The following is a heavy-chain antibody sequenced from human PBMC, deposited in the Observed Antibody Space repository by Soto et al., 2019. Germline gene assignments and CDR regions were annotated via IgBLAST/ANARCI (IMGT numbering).Heavy chain of an antibody. CDR2: INHSGST. CDR3: AREPIAARPFDY. J-gene: IGHJ4*02. CDR1: GGSFSGYY. Sequence: PSETLSLTCAVYGGSFSGYYWSWIRQPPGKGLEWIGEINHSGSTNYNPSLKSRVTISVDTSKNQFSLKLSSVTAADTAVYYCAREPIAARPFDYWGQGTLVTVSS. V-gene: IGHV4-34*01. D-gene: IGHD6-6*01.